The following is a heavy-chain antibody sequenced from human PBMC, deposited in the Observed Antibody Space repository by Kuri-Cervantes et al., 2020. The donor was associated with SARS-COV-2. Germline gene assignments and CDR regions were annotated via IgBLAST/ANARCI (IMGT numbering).Heavy chain of an antibody. V-gene: IGHV3-74*01. CDR2: INSDGSST. J-gene: IGHJ4*02. CDR3: SVAVGY. Sequence: GESLKISCAASGFTFFTYAMSWVRQAPGKGLEWVSRINSDGSSTSYADSVKGRFTISRDNAKNTLYLQMNSLRAEDTAVYYCSVAVGYWGQGTLVTVSS. CDR1: GFTFFTYA. D-gene: IGHD1-26*01.